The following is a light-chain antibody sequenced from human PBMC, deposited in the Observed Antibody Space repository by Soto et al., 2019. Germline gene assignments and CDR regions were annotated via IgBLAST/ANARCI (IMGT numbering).Light chain of an antibody. CDR3: QQYYNWPPWT. J-gene: IGKJ1*01. V-gene: IGKV1-17*01. CDR1: QDIRDD. Sequence: DIQMTQSPSSLSASVGDRVTITCRASQDIRDDLGWYQQKPGKAPKRLIYAASSLQSGVPSRFSGSGSGTEFTLTISSLQPEDFATYYCQQYYNWPPWTFGLGTKVEIK. CDR2: AAS.